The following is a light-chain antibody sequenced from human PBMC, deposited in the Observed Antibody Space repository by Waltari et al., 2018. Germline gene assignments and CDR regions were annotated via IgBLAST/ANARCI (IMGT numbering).Light chain of an antibody. Sequence: NFMLTQPHSVSESPGKTVTISCSHSGDTFASQHVQWYQQRTGSAPRIVIYEDDQRPSGVPDRFSGSIDISSKSAFLSISGLETEDEADYYCQSYDASNHVVFGGGTKVTVL. CDR3: QSYDASNHVV. V-gene: IGLV6-57*03. CDR1: GDTFASQH. CDR2: EDD. J-gene: IGLJ2*01.